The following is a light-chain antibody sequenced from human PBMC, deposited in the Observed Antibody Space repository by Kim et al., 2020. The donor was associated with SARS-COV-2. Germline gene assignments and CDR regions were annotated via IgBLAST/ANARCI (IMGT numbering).Light chain of an antibody. J-gene: IGLJ3*02. CDR2: GNS. V-gene: IGLV1-40*01. Sequence: RVSISGTVSSSNNGAGYDVHWYQQLPGTAPKLLIYGNSNRPSWVPDRFSGSKSGTSASLAITGLQAEDEADYYCQSYDSSLSGSVFGGGTQLTVL. CDR1: SSNNGAGYD. CDR3: QSYDSSLSGSV.